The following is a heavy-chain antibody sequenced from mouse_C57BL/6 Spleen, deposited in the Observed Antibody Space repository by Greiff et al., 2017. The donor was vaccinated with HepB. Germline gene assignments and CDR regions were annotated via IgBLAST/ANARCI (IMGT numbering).Heavy chain of an antibody. Sequence: QVHVKQPGTELVKPGASVKLSCKASGYTFTSYWMHWVKQRPGQGLEWIGNINPSNGGTNYNEKFKSKATLTVDKSSSTAYMQLSSLTSEDSAVYYCAREEDDGYYNAYWGQGTLVTVSA. D-gene: IGHD2-3*01. CDR1: GYTFTSYW. J-gene: IGHJ3*01. CDR3: AREEDDGYYNAY. V-gene: IGHV1-53*01. CDR2: INPSNGGT.